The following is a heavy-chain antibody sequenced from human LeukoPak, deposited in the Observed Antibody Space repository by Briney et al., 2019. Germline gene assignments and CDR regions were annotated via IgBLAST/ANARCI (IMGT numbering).Heavy chain of an antibody. D-gene: IGHD3-3*01. CDR1: GGSISSYY. Sequence: SETLSLTCTVSGGSISSYYWSWIRQPPGKGLVWFGYIYYSGSTNYNPSLKSRVTISVDTSKNQFSLKLSSVTAADTAVYYCARDKWSWFDPWGRGTLVTVCS. V-gene: IGHV4-59*01. CDR3: ARDKWSWFDP. J-gene: IGHJ5*02. CDR2: IYYSGST.